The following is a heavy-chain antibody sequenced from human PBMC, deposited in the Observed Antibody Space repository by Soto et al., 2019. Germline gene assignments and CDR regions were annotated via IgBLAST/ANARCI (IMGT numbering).Heavy chain of an antibody. CDR3: ARDKSYYDSSGYYYDDY. CDR2: ISSSSSYI. J-gene: IGHJ4*02. CDR1: GFMFSSYE. V-gene: IGHV3-48*03. Sequence: EVQLVESGGGFVHPGGSLRLSCAASGFMFSSYEMNWVRQAPGKGLEWVSYISSSSSYIYYADSVKGRFTISRDNAKNSLYLQMNSLRAEDTAVYYCARDKSYYDSSGYYYDDYWGQGTLVTVSS. D-gene: IGHD3-22*01.